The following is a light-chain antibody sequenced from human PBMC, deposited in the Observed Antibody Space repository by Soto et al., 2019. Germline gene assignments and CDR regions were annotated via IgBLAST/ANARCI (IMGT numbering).Light chain of an antibody. CDR3: QQYNNWPRT. Sequence: EIVMTQSPATLSVSPGERATLSCRASQSVSSDLAWYQQKPGQAPRLLMFAVSTRPTGIPARFSGSGSGTEFTLTIYSLQSEDFAVYYCQQYNNWPRTFGQGTKVDI. CDR2: AVS. CDR1: QSVSSD. J-gene: IGKJ1*01. V-gene: IGKV3-15*01.